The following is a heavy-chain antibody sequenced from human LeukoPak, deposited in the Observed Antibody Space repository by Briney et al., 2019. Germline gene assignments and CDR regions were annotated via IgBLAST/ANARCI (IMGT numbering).Heavy chain of an antibody. V-gene: IGHV3-30*02. Sequence: GGSLRLSCAASGFTFSSYGMHWVRQAPGKGLQWVAFIRYDGSNKYYADSVKGRFTISRDDSKNTLYLQMNSLRAEDTAVYYCAKDLGTVTTVTTYFDYWGQGTLVTVSS. CDR1: GFTFSSYG. CDR2: IRYDGSNK. D-gene: IGHD4-17*01. J-gene: IGHJ4*02. CDR3: AKDLGTVTTVTTYFDY.